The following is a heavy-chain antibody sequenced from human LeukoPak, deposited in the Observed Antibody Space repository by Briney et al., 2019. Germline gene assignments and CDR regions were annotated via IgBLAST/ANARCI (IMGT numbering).Heavy chain of an antibody. V-gene: IGHV3-23*01. CDR3: AKEVSGVAVAGPGDY. CDR2: LSGSSGSR. Sequence: GGSLKLSCAAYEFTFSSYAMSWIRQAQGQGLEQISTLSGSSGSRYYADSVKGRFTISRDNSKNTLYLQMNSLRAEDTAVYYCAKEVSGVAVAGPGDYWGQGTLVTVSS. D-gene: IGHD6-19*01. CDR1: EFTFSSYA. J-gene: IGHJ4*02.